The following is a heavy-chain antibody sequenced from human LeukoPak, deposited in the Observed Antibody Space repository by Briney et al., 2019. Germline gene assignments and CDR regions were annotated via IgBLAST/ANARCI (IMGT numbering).Heavy chain of an antibody. CDR1: GFTFSDYY. J-gene: IGHJ4*02. D-gene: IGHD2-15*01. CDR2: ISSSGSTI. CDR3: ARDVNCSGGSCYLYYFDY. Sequence: GGSLRLSCAASGFTFSDYYMSWIRQAPGKGLEWVSYISSSGSTIYYADSVKGRFTISRDNAKNSLYLQMNSLRAEDTAVYYCARDVNCSGGSCYLYYFDYWGQGTLVTVSS. V-gene: IGHV3-11*04.